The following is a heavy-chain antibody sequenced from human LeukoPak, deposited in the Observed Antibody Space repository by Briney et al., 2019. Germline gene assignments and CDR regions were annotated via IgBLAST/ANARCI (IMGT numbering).Heavy chain of an antibody. CDR2: ISKDGSDT. J-gene: IGHJ4*02. CDR3: SRDHYYSSGTYFDY. V-gene: IGHV3-30-3*01. D-gene: IGHD3-10*01. CDR1: GFAFSSYA. Sequence: GGSLRLSCAASGFAFSSYAMHWVRQAPGKGLEWVAVISKDGSDTDFADSVKGRFTIFRDNSMSMLYLQMNSLRSEDTAVYYCSRDHYYSSGTYFDYWGQGTLVTVSS.